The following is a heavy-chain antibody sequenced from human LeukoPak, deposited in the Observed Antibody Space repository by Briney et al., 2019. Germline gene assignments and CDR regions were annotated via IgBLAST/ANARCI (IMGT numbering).Heavy chain of an antibody. J-gene: IGHJ4*02. Sequence: GGSLRLSCAISGFTFSNFWMSWVRQAPGRGLGWVANIHPEGNEKYHLESVKGRFTISRDNINNLLFLQMNALRVEDTAIYYCARGDDFSGDHWGQGTLVTVSS. CDR3: ARGDDFSGDH. CDR1: GFTFSNFW. V-gene: IGHV3-7*04. D-gene: IGHD1-1*01. CDR2: IHPEGNEK.